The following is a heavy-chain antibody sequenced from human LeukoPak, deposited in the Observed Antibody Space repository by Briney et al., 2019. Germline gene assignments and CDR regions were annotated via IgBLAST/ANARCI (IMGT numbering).Heavy chain of an antibody. Sequence: GGSLRLSCAASGFTFSSYAMSWVRQAPGKGLEWVSAISGSGGSTYYADSVKGRFTISRDNAKNSLYLQMNSLRAEDTAVYYCAREGSYGSGWFDPWGQGTLVTVSS. V-gene: IGHV3-23*01. J-gene: IGHJ5*02. CDR3: AREGSYGSGWFDP. CDR1: GFTFSSYA. D-gene: IGHD5-18*01. CDR2: ISGSGGST.